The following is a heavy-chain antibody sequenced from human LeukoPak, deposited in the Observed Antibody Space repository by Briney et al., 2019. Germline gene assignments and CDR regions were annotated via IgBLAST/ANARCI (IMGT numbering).Heavy chain of an antibody. J-gene: IGHJ6*02. CDR2: ISAYNGNT. CDR3: ARAGSYDILTYYYYGMDV. CDR1: GYTFTSYG. V-gene: IGHV1-18*01. D-gene: IGHD3-9*01. Sequence: ASVKVSFKASGYTFTSYGISWVRPPPAQGLEWMGWISAYNGNTNYAQKLQGRVTMTTDTSTSTVYMELRSVRSDDTAVYYCARAGSYDILTYYYYGMDVWGQGTTVTVSS.